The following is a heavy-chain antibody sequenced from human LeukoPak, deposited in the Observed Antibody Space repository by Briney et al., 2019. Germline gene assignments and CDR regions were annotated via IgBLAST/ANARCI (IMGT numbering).Heavy chain of an antibody. Sequence: SVKVSCKASGYTFTGYYIHWVRQAPGQGLEWMGRIIPILGIANYAQKFQGRVTITADKSTSTAYMELSSLRSEDTAVYYCASRARTVTSHPYYYYYYGMDVWGQGTTVTVSS. V-gene: IGHV1-69*02. J-gene: IGHJ6*02. CDR3: ASRARTVTSHPYYYYYYGMDV. CDR2: IIPILGIA. D-gene: IGHD4-17*01. CDR1: GYTFTGYY.